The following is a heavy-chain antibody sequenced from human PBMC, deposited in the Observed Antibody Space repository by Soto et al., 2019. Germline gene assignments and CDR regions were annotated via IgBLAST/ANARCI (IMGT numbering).Heavy chain of an antibody. CDR3: ARGLLAYFGMDV. D-gene: IGHD1-26*01. V-gene: IGHV1-18*01. CDR2: ISANNGNT. CDR1: GYSFTNYD. J-gene: IGHJ6*01. Sequence: QLVQSGAEVKKPGASVKVSCKAAGYSFTNYDISWVRQAPGQGLAWMAWISANNGNTHYAEKLQGRVSTTTDTSTSTAYMEVRTLKTDDTAVYYCARGLLAYFGMDVWGQGTTVTVSP.